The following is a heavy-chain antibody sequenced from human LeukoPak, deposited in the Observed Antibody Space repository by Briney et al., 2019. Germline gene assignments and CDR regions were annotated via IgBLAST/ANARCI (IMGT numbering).Heavy chain of an antibody. D-gene: IGHD6-19*01. CDR3: ARHSSGWYYFDY. CDR1: GGSISSSSYY. J-gene: IGHJ4*02. CDR2: IYYSGST. V-gene: IGHV4-39*01. Sequence: SETLSLTCTVSGGSISSSSYYWGWIRQPPGKGPEWIGSIYYSGSTYYNPSLKSRVTISVDTSKNQFSLKLSSVTAADTAVYYCARHSSGWYYFDYWGQGTLVTVSS.